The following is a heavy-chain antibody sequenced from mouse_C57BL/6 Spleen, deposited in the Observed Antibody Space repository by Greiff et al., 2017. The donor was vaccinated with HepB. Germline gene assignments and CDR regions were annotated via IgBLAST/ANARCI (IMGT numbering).Heavy chain of an antibody. J-gene: IGHJ1*03. CDR2: IHPNSGST. Sequence: QVQLKQPGAELVKPGASVKLSCKASGYTFTSYWMHWVKQRPGQGLEWIGMIHPNSGSTNYNEKFKSKATLTVDKSSSTAYMQLSSLTSEDSAVYYCAIYYYGSRTYFDVWGTGTTVTVSS. CDR1: GYTFTSYW. CDR3: AIYYYGSRTYFDV. V-gene: IGHV1-64*01. D-gene: IGHD1-1*01.